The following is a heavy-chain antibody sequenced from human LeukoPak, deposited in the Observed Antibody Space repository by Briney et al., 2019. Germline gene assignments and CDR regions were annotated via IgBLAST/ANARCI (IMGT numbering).Heavy chain of an antibody. CDR3: ARGSKYDFWSGYPNYFYYYAMDV. CDR2: FIPISRTA. J-gene: IGHJ6*02. CDR1: GGTFSSYV. V-gene: IGHV1-69*13. Sequence: GASVKVSCKASGGTFSSYVISWVRQAPGQGLEWMGGFIPISRTANYAQKFQGRVTITADESTSTAYMELSSLRSEDTAVYYCARGSKYDFWSGYPNYFYYYAMDVWGQGTTVTVSS. D-gene: IGHD3-3*01.